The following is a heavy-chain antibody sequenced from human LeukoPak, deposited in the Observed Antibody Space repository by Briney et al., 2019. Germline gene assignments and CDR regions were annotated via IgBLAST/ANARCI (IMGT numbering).Heavy chain of an antibody. J-gene: IGHJ3*02. CDR3: ARGVWSSRNAFDI. V-gene: IGHV3-7*01. CDR2: IKPDATEK. CDR1: GFSFTPSW. D-gene: IGHD1-14*01. Sequence: GGSLRLSCAASGFSFTPSWMSWVRQAPGKGLEWVANIKPDATEKHYVDSVRGRFTISRDNAQNSLSLEMSSLRADDTVVYYCARGVWSSRNAFDIWGQGTMVTVSS.